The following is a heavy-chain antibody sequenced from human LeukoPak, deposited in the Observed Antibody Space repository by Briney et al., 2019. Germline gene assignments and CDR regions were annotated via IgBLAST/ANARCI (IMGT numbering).Heavy chain of an antibody. CDR2: IDGSSSHI. CDR3: ARGYTYFVS. D-gene: IGHD5-18*01. J-gene: IGHJ4*02. Sequence: GGSLRLSCAASGFTFSSYEMNWVRQAPGKGLEWVSSIDGSSSHIYYADSVKGRFTISRDNSKNTMYLQVNSLRAEDTAVYYCARGYTYFVSWGQGTLVTVSS. V-gene: IGHV3-21*03. CDR1: GFTFSSYE.